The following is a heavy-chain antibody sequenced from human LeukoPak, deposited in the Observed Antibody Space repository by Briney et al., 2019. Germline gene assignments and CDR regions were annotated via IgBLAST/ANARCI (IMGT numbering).Heavy chain of an antibody. V-gene: IGHV3-30*04. J-gene: IGHJ5*02. D-gene: IGHD3-10*01. CDR3: ARPLYYYGSGTPRSDNWFDP. CDR2: ISYDGSNK. Sequence: GGSLRLSCAASGFTFSTYSMHWVRQAPGKGLEWVAVISYDGSNKYYADSVKGRFTISRDNSKNTLYLQMKSLRAEDTAVYYCARPLYYYGSGTPRSDNWFDPWGQGTLVTVSS. CDR1: GFTFSTYS.